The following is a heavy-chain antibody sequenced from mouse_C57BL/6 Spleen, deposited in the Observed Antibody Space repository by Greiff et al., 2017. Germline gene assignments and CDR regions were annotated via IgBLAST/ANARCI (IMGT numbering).Heavy chain of an antibody. CDR3: ARSPAYYSNYGGFDY. CDR1: GYTFTDYY. D-gene: IGHD2-5*01. V-gene: IGHV1-26*01. Sequence: VQLQQSGPELVKPGASVKISCKASGYTFTDYYMNWVKQSHGKSLEWIGDINPNNGGTSYNQKFKGKATLTVDKSSSTAYMELRSLTSEDSAVYYCARSPAYYSNYGGFDYWGQGTTLTVSS. CDR2: INPNNGGT. J-gene: IGHJ2*01.